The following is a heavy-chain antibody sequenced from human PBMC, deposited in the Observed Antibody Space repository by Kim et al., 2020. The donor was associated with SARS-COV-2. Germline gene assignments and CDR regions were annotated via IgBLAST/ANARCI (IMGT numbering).Heavy chain of an antibody. J-gene: IGHJ4*02. CDR3: ARDRRMYDILTGYRGDY. V-gene: IGHV3-11*06. D-gene: IGHD3-9*01. Sequence: GKGRFTISRDNAKNSLYLQVNSLRAEDTAVYYCARDRRMYDILTGYRGDYWGQGTLVTVSS.